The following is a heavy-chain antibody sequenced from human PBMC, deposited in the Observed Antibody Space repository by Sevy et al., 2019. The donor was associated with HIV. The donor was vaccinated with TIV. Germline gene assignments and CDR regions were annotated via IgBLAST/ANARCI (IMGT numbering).Heavy chain of an antibody. D-gene: IGHD3-3*01. V-gene: IGHV1-69*13. CDR2: IIPIFGTA. Sequence: ASVKVSCKASGGTFSSYAISWVRQAPGQGLEWMGGIIPIFGTATYAQKFQGRVTITADESTSTAYMELSSLRSEDTAVYYCAREVFLYVVQRIFGVSRDGMDVWGQGTTVTVSS. CDR3: AREVFLYVVQRIFGVSRDGMDV. CDR1: GGTFSSYA. J-gene: IGHJ6*02.